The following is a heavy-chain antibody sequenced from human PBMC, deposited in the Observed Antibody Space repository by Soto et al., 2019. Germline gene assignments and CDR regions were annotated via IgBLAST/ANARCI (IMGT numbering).Heavy chain of an antibody. V-gene: IGHV1-69*01. J-gene: IGHJ6*02. Sequence: QVQLVQSGAEVKKPGSSVKVSCKASGSTFSSYAISWVRQAPGQGLEWMGGIIPIFGTANYAQKFQGRVTITADESTSTAYMELSSLRSEDTAVYYCAREVVAATAYYYYYGMDVWGQGTTVTVSS. CDR2: IIPIFGTA. CDR1: GSTFSSYA. D-gene: IGHD2-15*01. CDR3: AREVVAATAYYYYYGMDV.